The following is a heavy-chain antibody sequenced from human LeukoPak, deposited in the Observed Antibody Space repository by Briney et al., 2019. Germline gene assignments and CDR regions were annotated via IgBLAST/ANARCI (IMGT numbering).Heavy chain of an antibody. J-gene: IGHJ5*02. CDR2: IYYSGST. CDR1: GGSISSSSYY. CDR3: ARSYYDFWSGYYRPNWFDP. Sequence: SETLSLTCTVSGGSISSSSYYWGWIRQPPGKGLEWIGCIYYSGSTYYNPSLKSRVTISVDTSKNQFSLKLSSVTAADTAVYYCARSYYDFWSGYYRPNWFDPWGQGTLVTVSS. V-gene: IGHV4-39*01. D-gene: IGHD3-3*01.